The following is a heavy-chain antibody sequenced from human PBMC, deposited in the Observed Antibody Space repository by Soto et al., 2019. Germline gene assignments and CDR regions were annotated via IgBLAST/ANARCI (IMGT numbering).Heavy chain of an antibody. D-gene: IGHD6-13*01. CDR3: AKDTGYSSSWYAFDI. Sequence: GGSLRLSCAASGFTFSSYAMSWVRQAPGKGLEWVSAISGSGGSTYYADSVKGRFTISRDNSKNTLYLQMNSLRAEDTAVDYCAKDTGYSSSWYAFDIWGQGTMVTVSS. CDR1: GFTFSSYA. J-gene: IGHJ3*02. CDR2: ISGSGGST. V-gene: IGHV3-23*01.